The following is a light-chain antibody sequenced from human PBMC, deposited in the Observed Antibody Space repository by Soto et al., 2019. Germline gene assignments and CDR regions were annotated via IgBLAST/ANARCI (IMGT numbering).Light chain of an antibody. J-gene: IGKJ1*01. CDR1: QSVSSN. V-gene: IGKV3-15*01. CDR2: GAS. Sequence: EIVMTQSPATLSVSPGERATLSCRASQSVSSNLAWYQQKPGQAPRLLIYGASTRATGIPARFSGSGSETEFTLTISSLQSEDFALYYCQQYSEWPWTFGQGPRWIS. CDR3: QQYSEWPWT.